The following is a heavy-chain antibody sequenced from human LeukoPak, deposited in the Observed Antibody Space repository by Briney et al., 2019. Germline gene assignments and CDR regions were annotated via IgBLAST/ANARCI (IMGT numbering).Heavy chain of an antibody. Sequence: SETLSLTCTVSGGSISSSTYYWGWICQPPGKGLEWIGTFYYSGSTYYNPSLKSRVTISVDTSKNQFSLKLSSVTAADTAVYYCARTTEGGYTYGYFYYYYMDVWGKGTTVTISS. CDR2: FYYSGST. CDR1: GGSISSSTYY. V-gene: IGHV4-39*07. D-gene: IGHD5-18*01. CDR3: ARTTEGGYTYGYFYYYYMDV. J-gene: IGHJ6*03.